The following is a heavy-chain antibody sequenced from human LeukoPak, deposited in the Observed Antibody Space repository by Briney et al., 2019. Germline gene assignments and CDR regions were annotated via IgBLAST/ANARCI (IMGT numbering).Heavy chain of an antibody. V-gene: IGHV4-61*02. J-gene: IGHJ4*02. D-gene: IGHD3-22*01. CDR3: ARDTVVGSSGYYNV. Sequence: SETLSLTCLVSGGSITSVNYHWSWIRQPAGKGLEWIGRISSSGTTHYSSSLGSRVAISLDTSKNHFSLNLTSVTAADTAVYYCARDTVVGSSGYYNVWGQGTRVTVSS. CDR2: ISSSGTT. CDR1: GGSITSVNYH.